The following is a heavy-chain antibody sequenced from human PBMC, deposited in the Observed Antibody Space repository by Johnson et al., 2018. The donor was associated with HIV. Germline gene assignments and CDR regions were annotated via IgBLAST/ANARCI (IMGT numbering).Heavy chain of an antibody. CDR1: GFTVSSNY. CDR3: ARDMVQLELLGAFDI. Sequence: VQLVESGGGLVQPGGSLRLSCAASGFTVSSNYMSWVRQAPGQGLEWVSIIYSGGSTFYGDSVKGRFTISRDNSKNTLYLQMNTLRAEDTAVYYCARDMVQLELLGAFDIWGQGTMVTVSS. J-gene: IGHJ3*02. D-gene: IGHD1-7*01. V-gene: IGHV3-66*01. CDR2: IYSGGST.